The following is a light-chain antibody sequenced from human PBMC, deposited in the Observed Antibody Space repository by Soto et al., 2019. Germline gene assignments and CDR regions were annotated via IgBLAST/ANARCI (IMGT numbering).Light chain of an antibody. J-gene: IGKJ2*01. V-gene: IGKV1-39*01. CDR3: RQSYSTPLNT. Sequence: DIQMTQSPSSLSASVGDRVTITCRASQSISSYLNWYQQKPGKAPKLLIYAASSLQSGVPSRFSGSRSGTAFTIPISSLQPDDFVAAYCRQSYSTPLNTFGQGTKLEIK. CDR1: QSISSY. CDR2: AAS.